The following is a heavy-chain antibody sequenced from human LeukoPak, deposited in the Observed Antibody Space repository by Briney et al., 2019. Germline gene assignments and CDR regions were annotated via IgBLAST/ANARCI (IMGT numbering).Heavy chain of an antibody. CDR1: GFTFSSYE. V-gene: IGHV3-48*03. CDR3: ARDSIVTGEFDY. D-gene: IGHD2-21*02. CDR2: ISSSGSTI. J-gene: IGHJ4*02. Sequence: GGSLRLSCVVSGFTFSSYEMNWVRQAPGKGLEWVSHISSSGSTIYYADSVKGRFTISRDNAKNSLYLQMNSLRAEDTAVYYCARDSIVTGEFDYWGQGTLVTVSS.